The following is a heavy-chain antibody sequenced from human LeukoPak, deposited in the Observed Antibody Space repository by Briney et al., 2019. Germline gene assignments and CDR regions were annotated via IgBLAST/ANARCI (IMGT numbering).Heavy chain of an antibody. Sequence: GGSLRLSCAASGFTFSSYGMHWVRQAPGKGLEWVAVIWYDGSNKYYADSVKGRFTTSRDNSKNTLYLQMNSLRAEDTAVYYCARDYGDYYYYGMDVWGQGTTVTVSS. V-gene: IGHV3-33*01. CDR2: IWYDGSNK. CDR3: ARDYGDYYYYGMDV. CDR1: GFTFSSYG. J-gene: IGHJ6*02. D-gene: IGHD4-17*01.